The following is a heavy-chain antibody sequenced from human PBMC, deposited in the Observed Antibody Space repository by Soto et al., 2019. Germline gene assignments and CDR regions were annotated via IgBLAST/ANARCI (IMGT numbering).Heavy chain of an antibody. Sequence: GGSLRLSCAASGFTFSSYAMSWVRQAPGKGLEWVSAISGSGGSTYYADSVKGRFTISRDNSKNTLYLQMNSLRAEDTAVYYCAKDQHYDFWSGYRSLRGRNWFDPWGQGTLVTVSS. D-gene: IGHD3-3*01. CDR2: ISGSGGST. J-gene: IGHJ5*02. CDR3: AKDQHYDFWSGYRSLRGRNWFDP. V-gene: IGHV3-23*01. CDR1: GFTFSSYA.